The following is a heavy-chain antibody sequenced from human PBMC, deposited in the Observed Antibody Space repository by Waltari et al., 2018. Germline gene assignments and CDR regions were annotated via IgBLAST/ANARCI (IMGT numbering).Heavy chain of an antibody. V-gene: IGHV4-61*02. J-gene: IGHJ5*02. CDR1: GGSISSGSYY. Sequence: QVQLQESGPGLVKPSQTLSLTCTVSGGSISSGSYYWSWIRQPAGKGLEWIGRIYTSGGTNYNPALKRRVTISVDTSKNQCSLKLSSVTAADTAVYYCARETPTVTTSRIDPWGQGTLVTVSS. CDR2: IYTSGGT. CDR3: ARETPTVTTSRIDP. D-gene: IGHD4-4*01.